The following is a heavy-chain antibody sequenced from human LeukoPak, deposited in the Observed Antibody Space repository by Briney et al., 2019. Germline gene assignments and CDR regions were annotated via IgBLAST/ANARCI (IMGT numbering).Heavy chain of an antibody. CDR1: GGSISSYY. V-gene: IGHV4-59*01. CDR3: ARLYSYGPGGAFDI. CDR2: IYYSGST. J-gene: IGHJ3*02. Sequence: SETLSLTCTVSGGSISSYYWSWLRQPPGKGLEWIGYIYYSGSTNYNPSLKSRVTISVDTSKNQFSLKLSSVTAADTAVYYCARLYSYGPGGAFDIWGQGTMVTVSS. D-gene: IGHD5-18*01.